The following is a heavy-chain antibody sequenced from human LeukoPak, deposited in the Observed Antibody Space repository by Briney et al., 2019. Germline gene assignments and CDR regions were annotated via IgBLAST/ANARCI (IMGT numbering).Heavy chain of an antibody. CDR2: ISYDGSNK. CDR3: AKDSGRLAALVRGVIPRNY. D-gene: IGHD3-10*01. CDR1: GFTFSSYG. Sequence: PGGSLRLSCAASGFTFSSYGMHWVRQAPDKGLEWVAVISYDGSNKYYPDSVKGRFTISRDNSKNTLYLQMNSLRAEDTAVYYCAKDSGRLAALVRGVIPRNYWGQGTLVSVSS. J-gene: IGHJ4*02. V-gene: IGHV3-30*18.